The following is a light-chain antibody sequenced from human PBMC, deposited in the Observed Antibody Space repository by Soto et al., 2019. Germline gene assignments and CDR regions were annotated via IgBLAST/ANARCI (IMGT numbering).Light chain of an antibody. CDR3: TSSAGGNNV. J-gene: IGLJ1*01. CDR1: SSDVGGYNY. V-gene: IGLV2-8*01. Sequence: QSALTQPPSASGSPGQSVTISCTGTSSDVGGYNYVSWYQQHPGKAPKLMIYEVNKRPSGVPDRFSGSKSGNTASLTVSGLQAEDEADYYCTSSAGGNNVFGTGTKLTVL. CDR2: EVN.